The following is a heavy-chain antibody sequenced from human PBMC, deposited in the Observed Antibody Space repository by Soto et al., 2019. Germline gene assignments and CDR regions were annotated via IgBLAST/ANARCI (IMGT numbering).Heavy chain of an antibody. V-gene: IGHV4-59*01. Sequence: SETLSLTCSVSGGSISSSFWSWIRHPPGKELEWIGYISYSGSTTHNPSLKSRITLSVDTSKDQFSLRVASVTAADTAVYYCARGHRAMEYYYYYGMDVWGQGTTVTVSS. CDR3: ARGHRAMEYYYYYGMDV. CDR1: GGSISSSF. J-gene: IGHJ6*02. D-gene: IGHD5-18*01. CDR2: ISYSGST.